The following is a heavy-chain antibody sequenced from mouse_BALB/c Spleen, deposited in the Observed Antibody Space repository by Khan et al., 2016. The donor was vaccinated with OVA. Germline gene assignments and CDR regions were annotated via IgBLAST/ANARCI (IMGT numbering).Heavy chain of an antibody. J-gene: IGHJ4*01. CDR3: SYSLLLDAMDY. CDR1: GFNIKDTY. Sequence: EVKLLESGAELVKPGASVKLSCIVSGFNIKDTYMHWVKQRPEQGLDWIGRIDPANGNTKYDPNFQGKATITTDTSSNTAYLLLSSLTSEDTAFYYCSYSLLLDAMDYWGQGTSVTVSS. CDR2: IDPANGNT. D-gene: IGHD1-2*01. V-gene: IGHV14-3*02.